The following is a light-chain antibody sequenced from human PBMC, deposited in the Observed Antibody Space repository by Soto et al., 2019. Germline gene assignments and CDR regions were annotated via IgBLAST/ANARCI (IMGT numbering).Light chain of an antibody. CDR2: GAS. Sequence: EIVMTQSPATLSVSPGERATLSCMASQSVSSNLAWYQQKPGQAPRLLIYGASTRATGIPARFSGSGSGTEFTLNISSLQSEDFAVYYCQQYNNWPHRTFGQGTKVEIK. J-gene: IGKJ1*01. CDR1: QSVSSN. V-gene: IGKV3-15*01. CDR3: QQYNNWPHRT.